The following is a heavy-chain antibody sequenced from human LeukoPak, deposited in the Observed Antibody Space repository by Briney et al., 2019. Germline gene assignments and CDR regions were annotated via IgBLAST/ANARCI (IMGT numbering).Heavy chain of an antibody. Sequence: ASVKVSCKASGGTFSSYAISWVRQAPGQGLEWMGGIIPIFGTANYAQKFQGRVTITTDESTSTAYMELSSLRSEDTAVYYCARSNRYYYYYYMDVWGKGTTVTVSS. CDR1: GGTFSSYA. CDR3: ARSNRYYYYYYMDV. D-gene: IGHD1-14*01. CDR2: IIPIFGTA. J-gene: IGHJ6*03. V-gene: IGHV1-69*05.